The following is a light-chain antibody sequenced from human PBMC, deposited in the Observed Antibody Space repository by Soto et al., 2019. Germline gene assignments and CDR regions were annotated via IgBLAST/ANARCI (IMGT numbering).Light chain of an antibody. CDR1: SSDVGAFNS. CDR3: SSYTTRNTEV. V-gene: IGLV2-14*03. J-gene: IGLJ1*01. CDR2: DVT. Sequence: QSVLTQPASVSGTPGQTISISCIGTSSDVGAFNSVSWYQHHPGKAPQLIIYDVTSRPSGVSNRFSASKSGNTASLTISGLQAEDEADYYCSSYTTRNTEVFGTGTKVTVL.